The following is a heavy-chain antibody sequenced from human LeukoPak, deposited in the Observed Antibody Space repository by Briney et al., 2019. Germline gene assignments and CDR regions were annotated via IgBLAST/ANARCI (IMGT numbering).Heavy chain of an antibody. CDR3: ARDFYSNYQIDY. V-gene: IGHV3-21*01. D-gene: IGHD4-11*01. J-gene: IGHJ4*02. CDR2: ISSSSSYI. CDR1: GFTFSSYS. Sequence: GGSLSLSCAASGFTFSSYSMNWVRQAPGKGLEWVSSISSSSSYIYYADSVKGRFTISRDNAKNSLYLQMNSLRAEDTAVYYCARDFYSNYQIDYWGQGTLVTVSS.